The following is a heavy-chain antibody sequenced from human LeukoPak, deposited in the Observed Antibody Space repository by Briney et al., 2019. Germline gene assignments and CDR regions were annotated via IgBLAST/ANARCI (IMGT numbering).Heavy chain of an antibody. V-gene: IGHV3-30*18. CDR3: AKDLRGRGDY. CDR1: GFTFSSYG. J-gene: IGHJ4*02. Sequence: GGSLRLSCAASGFTFSSYGMHRVRQAPGKGLEWVAVISYDGSNKYYADSVKGRFTISRDNSKNTLYLQMNSLRAEDTAVYYCAKDLRGRGDYWGQGTLVTVSS. CDR2: ISYDGSNK.